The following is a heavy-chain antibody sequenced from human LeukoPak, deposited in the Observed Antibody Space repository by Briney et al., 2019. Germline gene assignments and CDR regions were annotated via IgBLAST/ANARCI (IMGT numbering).Heavy chain of an antibody. CDR1: GLTLSNYG. D-gene: IGHD3-22*01. CDR2: ISDSGGRT. Sequence: GGSLRLSCAVSGLTLSNYGMSWVRQAPGKGMEWVAGISDSGGRTNYADSVKGRFTISRDNPKNTLYLQMNSLRAEDTAVYFCAKRGVVIRVILVGFHKEAYYFDSWGQGALVTVSS. CDR3: AKRGVVIRVILVGFHKEAYYFDS. V-gene: IGHV3-23*01. J-gene: IGHJ4*02.